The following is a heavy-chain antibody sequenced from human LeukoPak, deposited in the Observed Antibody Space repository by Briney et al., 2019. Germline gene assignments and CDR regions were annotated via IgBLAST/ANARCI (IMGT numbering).Heavy chain of an antibody. CDR1: GFTFSSCA. D-gene: IGHD3-16*02. CDR2: ISYDGSNK. CDR3: ARVILTFGGVIDYYYMDV. V-gene: IGHV3-30*04. Sequence: GRSLRLSCAASGFTFSSCAMHWVRQAPGKGLEWVAVISYDGSNKYYADSVKGRFTISRDNSKNTLYLQMNSLRAEDTAVYYCARVILTFGGVIDYYYMDVWGKGTTVTISS. J-gene: IGHJ6*03.